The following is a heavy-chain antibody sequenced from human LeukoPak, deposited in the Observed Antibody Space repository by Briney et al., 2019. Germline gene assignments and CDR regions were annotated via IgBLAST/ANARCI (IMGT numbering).Heavy chain of an antibody. CDR2: IYYSGST. V-gene: IGHV4-39*07. CDR3: ARDYQGGYGDKTVDY. Sequence: NPSETLSPTCTVSGGSISSSSYYWGWIRQPPGKGLEWIGSIYYSGSTYYNPSLKSRVTISVDTSKNQFSLKLSSVTAADTAVYYCARDYQGGYGDKTVDYWGQGTLVTVSS. CDR1: GGSISSSSYY. J-gene: IGHJ4*02. D-gene: IGHD5-18*01.